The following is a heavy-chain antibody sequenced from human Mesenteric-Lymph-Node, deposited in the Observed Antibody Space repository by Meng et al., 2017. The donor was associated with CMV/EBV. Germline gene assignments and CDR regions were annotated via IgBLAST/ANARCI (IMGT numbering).Heavy chain of an antibody. V-gene: IGHV4-59*01. J-gene: IGHJ5*02. Sequence: SETLSLTCTVSGGSITSYYWSWIRQPPGKGLEWIGYVYYSWTTNYNPSLRSRVTISADTSKNQFSLELRSVTAADTAVYYCARDRSGGYNWFDPWGPGTLVTVSS. CDR2: VYYSWTT. D-gene: IGHD3-10*01. CDR3: ARDRSGGYNWFDP. CDR1: GGSITSYY.